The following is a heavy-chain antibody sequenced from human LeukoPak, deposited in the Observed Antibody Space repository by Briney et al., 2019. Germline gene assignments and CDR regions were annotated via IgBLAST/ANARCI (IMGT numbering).Heavy chain of an antibody. CDR3: ARDGAAGDYPTYSFDY. D-gene: IGHD4-17*01. CDR2: ISSSSSTI. J-gene: IGHJ4*02. Sequence: GGSLRLSCAASGFTFSSYSMSWVRQAPGKGLEWVSYISSSSSTIYYADSVKGRFTISRDNAKNSLYLQMNSLRAEDTAVYYCARDGAAGDYPTYSFDYWGQGTLVTVSS. V-gene: IGHV3-48*01. CDR1: GFTFSSYS.